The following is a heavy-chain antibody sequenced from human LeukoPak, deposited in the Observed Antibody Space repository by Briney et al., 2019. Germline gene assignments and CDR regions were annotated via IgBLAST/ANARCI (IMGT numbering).Heavy chain of an antibody. V-gene: IGHV3-20*04. Sequence: GGSLRLSCAASGFTFDDYGMSWVRQAPGKGLEWVSGINWNGGSTGYADSVKGRFTISRDNAKNSLYLQMNSLRAEDTAVYYCARDGFGLIAAAGTGHWGQGTLVTVSS. CDR3: ARDGFGLIAAAGTGH. J-gene: IGHJ4*02. CDR2: INWNGGST. D-gene: IGHD6-13*01. CDR1: GFTFDDYG.